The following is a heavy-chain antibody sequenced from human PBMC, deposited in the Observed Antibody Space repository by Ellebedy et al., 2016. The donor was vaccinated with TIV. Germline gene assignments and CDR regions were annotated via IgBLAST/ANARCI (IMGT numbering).Heavy chain of an antibody. V-gene: IGHV3-23*01. CDR1: GFAFSSYT. CDR2: IHSGGSIT. CDR3: TTATAMDV. D-gene: IGHD6-25*01. J-gene: IGHJ6*02. Sequence: GESLKISCAASGFAFSSYTMNWVRQAPGKGLEWVSSIHSGGSITHYADSVKGRFTISRDNSKNTLYLQMNSLRAEDTAVYYCTTATAMDVWGQGTTVIVSS.